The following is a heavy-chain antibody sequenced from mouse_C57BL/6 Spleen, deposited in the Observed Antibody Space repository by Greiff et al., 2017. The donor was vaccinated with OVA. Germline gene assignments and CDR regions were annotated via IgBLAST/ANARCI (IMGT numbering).Heavy chain of an antibody. CDR2: IWSGGST. V-gene: IGHV2-2*01. D-gene: IGHD4-1*01. J-gene: IGHJ2*01. CDR3: ARGDWDVNVSFDY. Sequence: VKLVESGPGLVQPSQSLSITCTVSGFSLTSYGVHWVRQSPGKGLEWLGVIWSGGSTDYNAAFISRLSISKDNSKSQVFFKMNSLQADDTAIYYCARGDWDVNVSFDYWGQGTTLTVSS. CDR1: GFSLTSYG.